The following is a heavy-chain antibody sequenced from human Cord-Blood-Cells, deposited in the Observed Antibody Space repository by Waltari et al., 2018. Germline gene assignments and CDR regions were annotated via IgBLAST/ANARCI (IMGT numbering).Heavy chain of an antibody. CDR3: ARGYSGSPYYFDY. CDR1: AGTSRTYA. Sequence: QVPLVQSGAEVKKRGSSVRVSCRAAAGTSRTYAISWVRQAPGQGLEWMGGIIPIFGTANYAQKFQGRVTIPADESTSTAYMELSSLRSEDTAVYYCARGYSGSPYYFDYWGQGTLVTVSS. V-gene: IGHV1-69*01. J-gene: IGHJ4*02. D-gene: IGHD1-26*01. CDR2: IIPIFGTA.